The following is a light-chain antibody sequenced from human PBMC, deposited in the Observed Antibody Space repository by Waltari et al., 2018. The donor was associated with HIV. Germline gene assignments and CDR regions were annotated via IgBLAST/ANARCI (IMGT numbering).Light chain of an antibody. Sequence: DIQTTQSPSTLSASLGDRVTITCRASQSISSWLAWYQQKPGKAPKLLIYKASSLESGVPSRFSGSGSGTEFTLTISSLQPDDFATYYCQQYNSYWTFGQGTKVEIK. CDR2: KAS. CDR1: QSISSW. J-gene: IGKJ1*01. V-gene: IGKV1-5*03. CDR3: QQYNSYWT.